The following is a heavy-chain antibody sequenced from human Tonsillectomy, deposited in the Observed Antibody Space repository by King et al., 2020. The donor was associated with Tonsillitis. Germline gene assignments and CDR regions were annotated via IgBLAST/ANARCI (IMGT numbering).Heavy chain of an antibody. V-gene: IGHV3-23*04. CDR3: AKVEGSDWPEYFQH. Sequence: VQLVESGGGLVQPGGSLRLSCAASGFTFTTYAMSWVRQAPGKGLEWVSGISEGGGSTYYADSVKGRFTISRDNSKNTLYLQMNCLRVDDTAVYYCAKVEGSDWPEYFQHWGQGTLVTVSS. CDR2: ISEGGGST. CDR1: GFTFTTYA. D-gene: IGHD6-19*01. J-gene: IGHJ1*01.